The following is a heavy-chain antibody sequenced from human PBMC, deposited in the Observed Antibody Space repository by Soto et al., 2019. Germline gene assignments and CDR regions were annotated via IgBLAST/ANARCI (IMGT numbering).Heavy chain of an antibody. V-gene: IGHV3-23*01. CDR1: GFTFSSYA. D-gene: IGHD3-22*01. CDR3: AKEDVSGYYYSGL. CDR2: ISGSGGST. Sequence: GGSLSLSCAASGFTFSSYALSWVRQAPGKGLEWVSSISGSGGSTYYADSVKGRFTISRDNSKNTLYLQMNSLRAEDTAVYYCAKEDVSGYYYSGLWGQGTLVTVSS. J-gene: IGHJ4*02.